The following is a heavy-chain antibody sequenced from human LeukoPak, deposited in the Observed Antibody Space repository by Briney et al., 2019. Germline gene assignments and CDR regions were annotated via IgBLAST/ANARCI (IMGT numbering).Heavy chain of an antibody. CDR3: ARDIVVGATTFYYYYYMDV. CDR2: INWNGGST. Sequence: GGSLRLSCAASGFTFDDYGMSWVRQAPGKGLEWVSGINWNGGSTGYADSVKGRFTISRDNAKNSLYLQMNSLRAEDTAVYYCARDIVVGATTFYYYYYMDVWGKGTTVTISS. D-gene: IGHD1-26*01. V-gene: IGHV3-20*04. CDR1: GFTFDDYG. J-gene: IGHJ6*03.